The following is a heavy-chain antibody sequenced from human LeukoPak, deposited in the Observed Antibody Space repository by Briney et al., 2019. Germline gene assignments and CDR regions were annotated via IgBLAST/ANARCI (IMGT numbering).Heavy chain of an antibody. J-gene: IGHJ4*02. V-gene: IGHV3-30-3*02. CDR3: AKRWSGLCSN. CDR2: ISYDGSNK. D-gene: IGHD3/OR15-3a*01. Sequence: GGSLRLSCAASGFTFSTYAMHWVRQAPGKGLEWVAVISYDGSNKYYADSVKGRFTISRDNSKNTLYLQMNSLRAEDTAVYYCAKRWSGLCSNWGQGTLVTVSS. CDR1: GFTFSTYA.